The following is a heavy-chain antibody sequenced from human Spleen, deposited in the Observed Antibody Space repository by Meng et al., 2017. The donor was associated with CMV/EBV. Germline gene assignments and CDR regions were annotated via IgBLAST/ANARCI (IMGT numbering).Heavy chain of an antibody. CDR3: ARGSGSPFDY. CDR1: GLSFSDFY. CDR2: ISGSDGTI. V-gene: IGHV3-11*01. J-gene: IGHJ4*02. D-gene: IGHD3-10*01. Sequence: GGSLRLSCAASGLSFSDFYMSWIRQAPGKGLEWVSYISGSDGTIYYADSVRGRFTLSRDNAKTSVYLQMDTLRAEDTAVYYCARGSGSPFDYWCQGTLVTVSS.